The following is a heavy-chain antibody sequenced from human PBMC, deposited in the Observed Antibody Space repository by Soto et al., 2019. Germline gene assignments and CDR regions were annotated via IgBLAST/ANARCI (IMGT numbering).Heavy chain of an antibody. J-gene: IGHJ3*02. CDR3: AKDDPVYYDCAPRCAFDI. D-gene: IGHD3-22*01. CDR2: ISGSGGST. Sequence: EVQLLESGGGLVQPGGSLRLSCAASGFTFSSYAMSWVRQAPGKGLEWVSAISGSGGSTYYADSVKGRFTISRDNSTNTLYLHMNSLRAVDTAVYYCAKDDPVYYDCAPRCAFDIWCQGTMVTVSS. CDR1: GFTFSSYA. V-gene: IGHV3-23*01.